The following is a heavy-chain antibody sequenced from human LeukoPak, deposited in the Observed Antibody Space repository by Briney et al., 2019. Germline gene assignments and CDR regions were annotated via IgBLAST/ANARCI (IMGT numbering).Heavy chain of an antibody. CDR1: GFTFSSYW. CDR3: ARELISTTWRGNRSYFDL. Sequence: AGGSLRLSCAASGFTFSSYWMSWVRQAPGEGLEWVANIKQDGSEKYYVDSVKGRFTISRDNSKNTLYLQMNSLRAEDTAVYYCARELISTTWRGNRSYFDLWGRGTLVTVSS. V-gene: IGHV3-7*01. D-gene: IGHD1-1*01. CDR2: IKQDGSEK. J-gene: IGHJ2*01.